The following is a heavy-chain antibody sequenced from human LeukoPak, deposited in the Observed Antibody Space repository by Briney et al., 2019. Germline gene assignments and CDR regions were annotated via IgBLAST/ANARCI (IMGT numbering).Heavy chain of an antibody. Sequence: ASVKVSCKASGYTFTSYGISWVRQAPGQGLEWMGWISAYNGNTNYAQKLQGRVTMTTDTSTSTAYMELRSLRSDDTAVYYCARDQIPTDYYDSSGLDAFDIWGQGTMVTVSS. D-gene: IGHD3-22*01. CDR2: ISAYNGNT. CDR3: ARDQIPTDYYDSSGLDAFDI. J-gene: IGHJ3*02. V-gene: IGHV1-18*01. CDR1: GYTFTSYG.